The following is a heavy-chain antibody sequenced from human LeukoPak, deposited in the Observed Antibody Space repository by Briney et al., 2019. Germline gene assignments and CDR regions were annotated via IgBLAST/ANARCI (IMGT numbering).Heavy chain of an antibody. CDR1: GGSISSYY. CDR3: AVNWGHFDY. V-gene: IGHV4-34*01. Sequence: SETLSLTCTVSGGSISSYYWSWIRQPPGKGLEWIGEINHSGSTNYNPSLKSRVTISVDTSKNQFSLKLSSVTAADTAVYYCAVNWGHFDYWGQGTLVTVSS. CDR2: INHSGST. D-gene: IGHD7-27*01. J-gene: IGHJ4*02.